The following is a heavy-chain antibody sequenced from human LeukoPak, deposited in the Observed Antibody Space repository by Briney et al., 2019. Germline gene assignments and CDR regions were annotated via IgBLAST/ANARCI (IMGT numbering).Heavy chain of an antibody. CDR3: ARQVNAMQRYYYYYYMDV. J-gene: IGHJ6*03. CDR2: IHHSGNT. V-gene: IGHV4-38-2*02. D-gene: IGHD2-21*01. CDR1: VYSITRGYY. Sequence: SETLSLTCTVSVYSITRGYYWGWIRQPPGKGLEWIGSIHHSGNTYYNPSLKSRVTISVDTSKNQFSLKLSSVTAADTAMYYCARQVNAMQRYYYYYYMDVWGKGTTVTVSS.